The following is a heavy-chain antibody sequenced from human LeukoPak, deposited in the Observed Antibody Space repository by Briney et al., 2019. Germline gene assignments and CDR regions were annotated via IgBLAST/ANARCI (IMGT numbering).Heavy chain of an antibody. CDR3: ARGETTRSWSTFDH. V-gene: IGHV3-30*02. CDR1: GFTFSSYG. Sequence: GGSLRLSCTASGFTFSSYGMHWVRQATGKGLEWVAYISYEGSNKKEADSVKGRFTISRDSAKNTVYLQMNSLRAEDTAVYYCARGETTRSWSTFDHWGQGTLATVSS. D-gene: IGHD1-14*01. CDR2: ISYEGSNK. J-gene: IGHJ4*02.